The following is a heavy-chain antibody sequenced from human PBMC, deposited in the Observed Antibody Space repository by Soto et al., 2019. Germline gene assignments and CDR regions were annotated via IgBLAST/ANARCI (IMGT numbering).Heavy chain of an antibody. Sequence: QVQLVESGGGVVQPGRSLRLSCAASGFTFSSYGMHWVRQAPGKGLEWVAVIWYDGSNKYYADSVKGRFTISRDNPKNTLYLKMNSLRAEDTAVYYCARDRSTPGTGWFDPWGQGTLVTVSS. D-gene: IGHD1-26*01. CDR1: GFTFSSYG. J-gene: IGHJ5*02. CDR2: IWYDGSNK. CDR3: ARDRSTPGTGWFDP. V-gene: IGHV3-33*01.